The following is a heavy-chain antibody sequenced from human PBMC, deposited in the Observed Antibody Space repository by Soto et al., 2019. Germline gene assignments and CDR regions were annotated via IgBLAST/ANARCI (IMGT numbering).Heavy chain of an antibody. CDR3: AKVPPYGDPIGVDY. Sequence: GGSLRLSCAASGFTFSSYGMHWVRQAPGKGLEWVAVISYDGSNKYYADSVKGRFTISRDNSKNTLYLQMNSLRAEDTAVYYCAKVPPYGDPIGVDYWGQGTLVTVSS. V-gene: IGHV3-30*18. CDR1: GFTFSSYG. CDR2: ISYDGSNK. D-gene: IGHD4-17*01. J-gene: IGHJ4*02.